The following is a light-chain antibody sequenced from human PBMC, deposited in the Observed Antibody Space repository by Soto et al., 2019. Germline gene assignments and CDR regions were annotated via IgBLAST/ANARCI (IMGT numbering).Light chain of an antibody. Sequence: EIVLTHSPGTLSLSPGERATLSCRASQSVSSSYLAWYQQKPGQAPRLLIYGASSRATSIPDRFSGSGSGTDFTLTISRLEPEDFAVYYCQQYGSSPVTFGPGTKVDIK. V-gene: IGKV3-20*01. CDR1: QSVSSSY. CDR2: GAS. CDR3: QQYGSSPVT. J-gene: IGKJ3*01.